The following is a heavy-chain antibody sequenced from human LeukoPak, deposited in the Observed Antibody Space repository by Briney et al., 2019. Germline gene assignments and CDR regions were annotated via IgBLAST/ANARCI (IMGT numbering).Heavy chain of an antibody. D-gene: IGHD1-26*01. CDR2: INSSSSYI. J-gene: IGHJ4*02. Sequence: GGSLRLSCAASGFTFSSYSMNWVRQAPGKGLEWASSINSSSSYIYYADSVKGRFTISRDNAKNSLYLQMNSLRAEDTAVYYCAREFAMGAGDYWGQGTLVTVSS. CDR1: GFTFSSYS. V-gene: IGHV3-21*01. CDR3: AREFAMGAGDY.